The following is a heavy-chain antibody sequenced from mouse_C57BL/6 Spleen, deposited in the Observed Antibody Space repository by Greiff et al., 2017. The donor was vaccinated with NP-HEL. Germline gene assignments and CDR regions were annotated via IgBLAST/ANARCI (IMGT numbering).Heavy chain of an antibody. Sequence: QVQLQQPGAELVKPGASVKMSCKASGYTFTSYWITWVKQRPGQGLEWIGDIYPGSGSPNYNEKFKSKATLTVDTSSSTAYMQLSSLTSEDSAVYYCASSYSNLAWFAYWGQGTLVTVSA. D-gene: IGHD2-5*01. V-gene: IGHV1-55*01. CDR3: ASSYSNLAWFAY. J-gene: IGHJ3*01. CDR2: IYPGSGSP. CDR1: GYTFTSYW.